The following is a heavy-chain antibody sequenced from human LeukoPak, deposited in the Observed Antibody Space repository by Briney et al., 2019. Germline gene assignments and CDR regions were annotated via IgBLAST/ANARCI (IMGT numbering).Heavy chain of an antibody. CDR3: AKIYAQYYDFWSGPFDY. V-gene: IGHV3-23*01. Sequence: GGSLRLSCAVSGFSYGNHAMTWVRQAPGKGLQWVAIITGSGLTTYYAESVKGRFVISRDNSKNTLYLQMNSLRAEDTAVYYCAKIYAQYYDFWSGPFDYWGQGTLVTVSS. D-gene: IGHD3-3*01. CDR2: ITGSGLTT. J-gene: IGHJ4*02. CDR1: GFSYGNHA.